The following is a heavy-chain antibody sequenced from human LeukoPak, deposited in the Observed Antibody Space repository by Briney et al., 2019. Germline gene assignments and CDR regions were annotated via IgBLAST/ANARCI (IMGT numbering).Heavy chain of an antibody. CDR3: ARDLPFSAGLDY. V-gene: IGHV4-4*02. CDR2: IYHSGST. J-gene: IGHJ4*02. CDR1: GGSISSSNW. D-gene: IGHD6-19*01. Sequence: SETLSLTCAVSGGSISSSNWWSWVRQPPGKGLEWIGEIYHSGSTNYNPSLKSRVTISVDKSKNQFSLKLSSVTAADTAMYYCARDLPFSAGLDYWGQGTLVTVSS.